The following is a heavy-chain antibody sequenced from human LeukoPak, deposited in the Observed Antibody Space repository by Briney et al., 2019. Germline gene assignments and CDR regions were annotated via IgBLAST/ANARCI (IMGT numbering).Heavy chain of an antibody. CDR3: ARVGNTVVGDYYYMDV. Sequence: SETLSLTCTVSGCSISSYYWSWIRQPAGKGLEWIGRIYTSGSHNYNPSLKSRVTMSVDTSKNQFSLKLSSVTAADTAVYYCARVGNTVVGDYYYMDVWGKESTGTVSS. V-gene: IGHV4-4*07. CDR1: GCSISSYY. D-gene: IGHD2-2*01. CDR2: IYTSGSH. J-gene: IGHJ6*03.